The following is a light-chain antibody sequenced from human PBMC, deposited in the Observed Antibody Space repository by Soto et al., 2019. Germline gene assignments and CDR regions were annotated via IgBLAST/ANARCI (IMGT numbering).Light chain of an antibody. J-gene: IGKJ2*01. CDR2: AAS. V-gene: IGKV1-39*01. Sequence: DIVLTQSPGTLSLSPGERATLSCRASQSVRNTYLAWYQQKSGQAPKLLIYAASSLRSGVPSRFSGTGSGTDFTLTITSLQPEDFASYHCQQSYSSPPTFGQGTKLEIK. CDR1: QSVRNTY. CDR3: QQSYSSPPT.